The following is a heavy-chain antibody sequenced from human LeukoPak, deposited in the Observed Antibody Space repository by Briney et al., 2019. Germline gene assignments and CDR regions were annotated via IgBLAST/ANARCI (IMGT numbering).Heavy chain of an antibody. CDR1: GFTFSNAW. CDR3: TRVHYDYVWGSYRKDAFDI. D-gene: IGHD3-16*02. J-gene: IGHJ3*02. CDR2: IRSKAYGGTT. V-gene: IGHV3-49*04. Sequence: GGSLRLSCAASGFTFSNAWMSWVRQAPGKGLEWVGFIRSKAYGGTTEYAASVKGRFTISRDDSKSIAYLQMNSLKTEDTAAYYCTRVHYDYVWGSYRKDAFDIWGQGTMVTVSS.